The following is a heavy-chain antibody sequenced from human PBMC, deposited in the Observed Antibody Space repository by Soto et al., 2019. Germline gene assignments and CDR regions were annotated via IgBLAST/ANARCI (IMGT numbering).Heavy chain of an antibody. CDR3: ARDLRTVRNYRRYYYGMDI. CDR1: GFTFSDYG. Sequence: GGSLRLSCAASGFTFSDYGMHWVRQAPGKGLEWVALISYDGRTKYYADSVKGRFPIFRDNSKNTLDLQMNSLRPEDTAVYYCARDLRTVRNYRRYYYGMDIWGRGTTVTVSS. CDR2: ISYDGRTK. J-gene: IGHJ6*02. V-gene: IGHV3-30*03. D-gene: IGHD4-4*01.